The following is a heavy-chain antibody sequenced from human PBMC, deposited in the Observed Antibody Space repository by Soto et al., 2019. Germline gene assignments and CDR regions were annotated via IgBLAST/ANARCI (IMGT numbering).Heavy chain of an antibody. CDR2: IYPGDSDT. CDR3: ARRVGGCSGGSCYLGPGAFDI. V-gene: IGHV5-51*01. D-gene: IGHD2-15*01. CDR1: GYSFTSYW. J-gene: IGHJ3*02. Sequence: GESLKISCKGSGYSFTSYWFGWVRQMPGKGLEWMGIIYPGDSDTRYSPSFQGQVTISADKSISTAYLQWSSLKASDTAMYYCARRVGGCSGGSCYLGPGAFDIWGQGTMVTVSS.